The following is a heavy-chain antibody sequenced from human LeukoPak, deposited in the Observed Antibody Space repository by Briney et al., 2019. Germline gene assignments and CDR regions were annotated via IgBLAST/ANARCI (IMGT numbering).Heavy chain of an antibody. CDR1: GFTFSNAW. CDR3: AREPSVVVPAARYNWFDP. CDR2: INHSGST. Sequence: PGGSLRLSCAASGFTFSNAWMSWIRQPPGKGLEWIGEINHSGSTNYNPSLKSRVTISVDTSKNQFSLKLSSVTAADTAVYYRAREPSVVVPAARYNWFDPWGQGTLVTVSS. V-gene: IGHV4-34*01. D-gene: IGHD2-2*01. J-gene: IGHJ5*02.